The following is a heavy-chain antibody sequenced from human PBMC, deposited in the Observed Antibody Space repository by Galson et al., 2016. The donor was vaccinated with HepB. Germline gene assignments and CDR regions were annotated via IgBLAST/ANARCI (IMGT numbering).Heavy chain of an antibody. J-gene: IGHJ2*01. D-gene: IGHD3-16*01. V-gene: IGHV4-59*01. CDR2: IYYSGTT. CDR3: ARGGGARGLYYWYFDL. Sequence: CTVSCGSISSYYWSWIRQPPGKGLEWIGYIYYSGTTKYNPSLKSRVTISVDTSKNQFSLKLRSVTAADTAVYYCARGGGARGLYYWYFDLWGRGTLVTVSS. CDR1: CGSISSYY.